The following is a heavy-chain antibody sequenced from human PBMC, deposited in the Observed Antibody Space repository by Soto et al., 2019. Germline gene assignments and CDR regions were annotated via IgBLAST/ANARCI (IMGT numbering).Heavy chain of an antibody. Sequence: GFRAELGKPTRTLRLSCPFSGFSLNTSGMCESWNRKPPGKALEWLARIDWNDDQYYSTSLKTRLTISKDTSKNQVVLTMTNMDPVDTATYYCARALNPNDAFDIWGQGTMVTVSS. J-gene: IGHJ3*02. D-gene: IGHD3-16*02. CDR2: IDWNDDQ. CDR3: ARALNPNDAFDI. V-gene: IGHV2-70*11. CDR1: GFSLNTSGMC.